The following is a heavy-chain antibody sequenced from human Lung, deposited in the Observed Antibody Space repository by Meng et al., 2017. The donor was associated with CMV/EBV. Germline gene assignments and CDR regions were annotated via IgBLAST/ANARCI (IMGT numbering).Heavy chain of an antibody. CDR1: GYTFTTYD. Sequence: SXXVSXKASGYTFTTYDINWVRQATGQGLEWMGWMNPNSGNTGYVQKFQGRVTLTRVTSISTAYMELSSLTSDDTAVYYCARTRIEVEPDGRKIKYYNYGMDVWGQGTXVTVSS. D-gene: IGHD2-2*01. J-gene: IGHJ6*02. V-gene: IGHV1-8*01. CDR3: ARTRIEVEPDGRKIKYYNYGMDV. CDR2: MNPNSGNT.